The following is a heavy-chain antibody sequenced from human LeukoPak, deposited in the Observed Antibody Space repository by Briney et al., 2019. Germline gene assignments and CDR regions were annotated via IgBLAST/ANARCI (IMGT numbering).Heavy chain of an antibody. CDR3: ARGRYGYCSSTSCSRLRSYGMDV. Sequence: SETLSLTCAVYGGSFSGYYWSWIRQPPGKGLEWIGEINYSGSTNYNPSLKSRVTISVDTSKNQFSLKLSSVTAADTAVYYCARGRYGYCSSTSCSRLRSYGMDVWGKETTVTVSS. CDR1: GGSFSGYY. CDR2: INYSGST. D-gene: IGHD2-2*01. J-gene: IGHJ6*04. V-gene: IGHV4-34*01.